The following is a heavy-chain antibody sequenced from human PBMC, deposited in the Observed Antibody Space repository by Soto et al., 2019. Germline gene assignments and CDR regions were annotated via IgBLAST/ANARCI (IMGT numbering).Heavy chain of an antibody. CDR1: GYTFTSYG. J-gene: IGHJ4*02. CDR3: ARDYYDSSGYYGGDY. D-gene: IGHD3-22*01. Sequence: ASGKVSCKASGYTFTSYGISWVRQAPGQGLEWMGWISAYNGNTNYAQKLQGRVTMTTDTSTSTAYMELRSLRSDDTAVYYCARDYYDSSGYYGGDYWGQGTLVTVSS. V-gene: IGHV1-18*01. CDR2: ISAYNGNT.